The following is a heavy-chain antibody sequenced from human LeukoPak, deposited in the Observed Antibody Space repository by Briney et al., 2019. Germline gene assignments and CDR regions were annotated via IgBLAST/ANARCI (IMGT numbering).Heavy chain of an antibody. CDR3: XXVATPDVSSPLDF. CDR1: GGSITGFF. V-gene: IGHV4-4*07. J-gene: IGHJ4*02. D-gene: IGHD6-19*01. CDR2: IFSSGGA. Sequence: KPSETLSLTCAVSGGSITGFFWTWIRQPAGEGLQYIGRIFSSGGANYNPSLQSRVAMSVDTSQNLFSLKLTSVTAADTAVYFCXXVATPDVSSPLDFWGQGILVTVSS.